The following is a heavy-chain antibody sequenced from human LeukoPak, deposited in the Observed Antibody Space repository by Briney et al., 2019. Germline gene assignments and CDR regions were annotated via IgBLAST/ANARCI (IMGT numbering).Heavy chain of an antibody. CDR2: IYHSGTT. D-gene: IGHD3-10*01. CDR3: AREANYYGSGSYFEGTFDY. J-gene: IGHJ4*02. Sequence: SETLSLTCNVSGVSISTHYWSWIRQSPGKGLEWIGFIYHSGTTNYNPSLKSRVTISIDTSKIEFSLKLTSVTAADTAVYFCAREANYYGSGSYFEGTFDYWGQGSLVTVSS. V-gene: IGHV4-59*11. CDR1: GVSISTHY.